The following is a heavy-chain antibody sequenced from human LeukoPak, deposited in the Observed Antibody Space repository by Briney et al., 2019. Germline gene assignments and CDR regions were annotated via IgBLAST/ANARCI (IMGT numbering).Heavy chain of an antibody. Sequence: DSVRGRFTISRDNSKNTLYLQMNSLRAEDTAVYYCAKDRLDAIDYWGQGTLVIVSS. J-gene: IGHJ4*02. D-gene: IGHD6-19*01. CDR3: AKDRLDAIDY. V-gene: IGHV3-30*02.